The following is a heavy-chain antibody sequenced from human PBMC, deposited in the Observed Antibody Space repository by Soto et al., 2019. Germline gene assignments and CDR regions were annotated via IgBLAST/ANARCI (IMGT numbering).Heavy chain of an antibody. D-gene: IGHD4-17*01. CDR2: VIPIFGTA. CDR3: AGEDYRHGWFYP. J-gene: IGHJ5*02. Sequence: QVQLVQSGAEVKKPGSSVKVSCKASGGTFSSYAISWVRQAPGQGLEWMGGVIPIFGTANYAQKFQGRVTITADESTSTAYMELSRLRSEDTAVYYCAGEDYRHGWFYPWGQGTLVTVSS. CDR1: GGTFSSYA. V-gene: IGHV1-69*01.